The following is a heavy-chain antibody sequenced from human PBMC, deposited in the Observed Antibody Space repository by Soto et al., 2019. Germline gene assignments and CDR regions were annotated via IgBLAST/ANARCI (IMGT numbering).Heavy chain of an antibody. CDR3: ARAVGQYCSGGSCYRTTHWFDP. D-gene: IGHD2-15*01. V-gene: IGHV4-34*01. J-gene: IGHJ5*02. Sequence: PSETLSLTCAVYGGSFSGYYWSWIRQPPGKGLEWIGEINHSGSTNYNPSLKSRVTISVDTSKNQFSLKLSSVTAADTAVYYCARAVGQYCSGGSCYRTTHWFDPWGQGTLVTVSS. CDR2: INHSGST. CDR1: GGSFSGYY.